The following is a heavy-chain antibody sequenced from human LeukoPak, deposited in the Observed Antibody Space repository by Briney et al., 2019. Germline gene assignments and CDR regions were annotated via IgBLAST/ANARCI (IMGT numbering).Heavy chain of an antibody. V-gene: IGHV3-30*02. CDR3: AKDGLRPQKYYFEN. CDR2: IQFDGSDK. J-gene: IGHJ4*02. Sequence: GGSLRLSCAASGLRFSSYAMHWVRQAPGRGLQWVAFIQFDGSDKYYADSVKGRFTISRDNSKNTLYLQMNSLRTDDTAVYYCAKDGLRPQKYYFENWGQGTLVTVSS. CDR1: GLRFSSYA.